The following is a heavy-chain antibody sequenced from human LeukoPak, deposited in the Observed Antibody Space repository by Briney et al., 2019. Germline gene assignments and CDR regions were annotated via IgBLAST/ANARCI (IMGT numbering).Heavy chain of an antibody. CDR3: ARVETNDYGDYNWFDP. Sequence: SETLSLTCTVSGGSISSYYWSWIRQPPGKGLEWIGYIYTSGSTNYNPSLKSRVTISVDTSKNQFSLKLSSVTAADTAVYYCARVETNDYGDYNWFDPWGQGTLVTVSS. J-gene: IGHJ5*02. CDR1: GGSISSYY. V-gene: IGHV4-4*09. CDR2: IYTSGST. D-gene: IGHD4-17*01.